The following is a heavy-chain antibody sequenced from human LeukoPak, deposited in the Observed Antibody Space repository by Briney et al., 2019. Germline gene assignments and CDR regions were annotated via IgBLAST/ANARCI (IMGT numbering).Heavy chain of an antibody. CDR1: GYTFTSYY. Sequence: ASVKVSCKASGYTFTSYYMHWVRQAPGQGLEWMGIINPSGGDTKYAQKFQGRVTLTRDKSTSTVYMELSSLTSDDTAVYYCARTYCAEDCSIRYFDYWGQGTLVTVSS. CDR3: ARTYCAEDCSIRYFDY. D-gene: IGHD2-21*02. CDR2: INPSGGDT. V-gene: IGHV1-46*01. J-gene: IGHJ4*02.